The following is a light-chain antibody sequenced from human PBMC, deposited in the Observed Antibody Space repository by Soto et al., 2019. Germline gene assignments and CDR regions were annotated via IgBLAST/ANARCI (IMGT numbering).Light chain of an antibody. CDR3: QQSFNLPRT. CDR2: ASS. Sequence: QMTQSPYSLSASVGDRITITCRASQTIGTYLNWYQQVPGKAPKLLIYASSSLQTGVPSRFSGSGSGTHFTLIINSLQPEDFGTYYCQQSFNLPRTFGPGTRVETK. V-gene: IGKV1-39*01. J-gene: IGKJ1*01. CDR1: QTIGTY.